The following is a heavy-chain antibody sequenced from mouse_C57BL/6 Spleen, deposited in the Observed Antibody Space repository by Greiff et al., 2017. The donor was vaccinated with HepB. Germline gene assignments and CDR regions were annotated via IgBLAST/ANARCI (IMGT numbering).Heavy chain of an antibody. J-gene: IGHJ2*01. CDR2: IDPSDSYT. CDR1: GYTFTSYW. D-gene: IGHD4-1*01. Sequence: QVQLQQPGAELVKPGASVKLSCKASGYTFTSYWMQWVKQRPGQGLEWIGEIDPSDSYTNYNQKFKGKATLTVDTSSSTAYMQLSSLTSEDSAVYYYARWGTGDFDYWGQGTTLTVSS. CDR3: ARWGTGDFDY. V-gene: IGHV1-50*01.